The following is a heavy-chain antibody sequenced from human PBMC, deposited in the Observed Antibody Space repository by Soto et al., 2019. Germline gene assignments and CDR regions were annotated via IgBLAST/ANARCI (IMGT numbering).Heavy chain of an antibody. CDR3: ARGPRGLYHHDY. J-gene: IGHJ4*02. D-gene: IGHD2-2*01. CDR1: GFTFSGDW. V-gene: IGHV3-74*01. Sequence: GGSLRLSCAASGFTFSGDWMHWVRQAAGKGLVWVSRINMDGSSTNYADSVKGRFTISRNNAKNTLYLQMNSLRVDDTAVYYCARGPRGLYHHDYWGQGALVTVSS. CDR2: INMDGSST.